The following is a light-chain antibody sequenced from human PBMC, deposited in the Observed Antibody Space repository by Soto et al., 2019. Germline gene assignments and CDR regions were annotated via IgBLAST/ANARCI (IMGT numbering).Light chain of an antibody. CDR1: QTIGSRY. J-gene: IGKJ5*01. CDR3: QQYGTSPIT. CDR2: GAS. V-gene: IGKV3-20*01. Sequence: EIVLTQSPGTLSLSLGERATLSCRASQTIGSRYLAWYQQKPGQAPRLLIYGASSRATGVPDRFSGSGSGTDFTLTISRLDPEDFAVYYCQQYGTSPITLGQGTRLEIK.